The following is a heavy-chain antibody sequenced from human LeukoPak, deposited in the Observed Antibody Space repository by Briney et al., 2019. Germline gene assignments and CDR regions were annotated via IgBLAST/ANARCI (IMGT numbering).Heavy chain of an antibody. CDR3: ARDLYGSGSYYGGFDY. J-gene: IGHJ4*02. Sequence: SETLSLTCTVSGGSISSHYWSWIRQPPGKGLEWIGYMYYNGSMNYNPSLKSRVTISADTSKNQFSLKLSSVTAADTAVYYCARDLYGSGSYYGGFDYWGQGTLVTVSS. CDR2: MYYNGSM. D-gene: IGHD3-10*01. CDR1: GGSISSHY. V-gene: IGHV4-59*11.